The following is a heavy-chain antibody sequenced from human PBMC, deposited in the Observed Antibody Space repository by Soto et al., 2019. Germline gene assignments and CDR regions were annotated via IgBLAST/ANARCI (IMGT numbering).Heavy chain of an antibody. CDR3: TRGLAGDKVDQ. D-gene: IGHD6-19*01. V-gene: IGHV4-30-4*01. CDR1: AGSIDTVIYY. CDR2: IYDGGNT. Sequence: QVQLHESGPGLVKPSQTLSLTCTVSAGSIDTVIYYWSWIRQSPDKGPEWIGHIYDGGNTYNNPSLNSRVTISLDTSKNQFSLKLTSVTAADTAVYYCTRGLAGDKVDQWGQGTLVTVSS. J-gene: IGHJ4*02.